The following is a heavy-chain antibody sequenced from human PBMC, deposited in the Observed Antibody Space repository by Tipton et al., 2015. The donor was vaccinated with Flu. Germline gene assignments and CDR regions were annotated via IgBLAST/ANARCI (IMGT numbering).Heavy chain of an antibody. V-gene: IGHV4-38-2*01. J-gene: IGHJ5*02. Sequence: TLSLTCSVSGYSMRSDYFWDWIRQPPGKGLEWIATIHRSGSTNYNPSLRSRVTISVDTSKNQFSLEMRSVTASDMAVYYCARRDFSNYVSDPKDWFDPWGQGTLVTVSS. CDR1: GYSMRSDYF. CDR2: IHRSGST. D-gene: IGHD4-11*01. CDR3: ARRDFSNYVSDPKDWFDP.